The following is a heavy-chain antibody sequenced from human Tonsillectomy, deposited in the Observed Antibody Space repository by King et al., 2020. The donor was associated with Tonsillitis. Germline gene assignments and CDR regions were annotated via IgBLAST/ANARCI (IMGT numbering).Heavy chain of an antibody. CDR3: ARAAYCGGDCYWGAFDI. J-gene: IGHJ3*02. Sequence: VQLQESGPGLVKPSQTLSLTCTVSGGSISSGDYYWSWIRQPPGKDLEWIGYIYYSGSTYYNPSLKSRVTISVDTSKNQFSLKLSSVTAADTAVYYCARAAYCGGDCYWGAFDIWGQGTMVTVSS. CDR1: GGSISSGDYY. V-gene: IGHV4-30-4*01. CDR2: IYYSGST. D-gene: IGHD2-21*02.